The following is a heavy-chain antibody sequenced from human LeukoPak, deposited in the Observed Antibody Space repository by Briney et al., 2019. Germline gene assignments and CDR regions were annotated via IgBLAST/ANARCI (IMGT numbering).Heavy chain of an antibody. Sequence: NPSETLSLTCAVYGGSFSGSYWSWVRQPPGKGLEWIGEINHRGSTNYNPSPKSRVIISLDTSKNQFSLNLSSVTAADTAVYYCARDPPFWAFDIWGQGTMVTVSS. CDR1: GGSFSGSY. D-gene: IGHD3-3*01. J-gene: IGHJ3*02. CDR3: ARDPPFWAFDI. V-gene: IGHV4-34*01. CDR2: INHRGST.